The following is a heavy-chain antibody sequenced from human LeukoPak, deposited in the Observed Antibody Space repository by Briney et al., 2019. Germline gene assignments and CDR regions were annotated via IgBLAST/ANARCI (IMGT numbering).Heavy chain of an antibody. Sequence: PSETLSLTCAVSGYSISSAYYWGWIRQPPGKGLELIGSIYHSGSTYYNPSLKNRVTISVDTSKNQFSLKLSSVTAADTAVYYCARDGGYGSGTYRFDYWGQGTLVTVSS. CDR1: GYSISSAYY. D-gene: IGHD3-10*01. J-gene: IGHJ4*02. CDR3: ARDGGYGSGTYRFDY. CDR2: IYHSGST. V-gene: IGHV4-38-2*02.